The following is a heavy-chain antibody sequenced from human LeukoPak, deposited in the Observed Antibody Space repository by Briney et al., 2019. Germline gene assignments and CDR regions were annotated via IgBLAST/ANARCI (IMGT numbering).Heavy chain of an antibody. CDR2: IKKDGRDK. CDR1: GFTFSRYW. J-gene: IGHJ3*02. CDR3: ARDTSPDIAAVGYDAFDI. D-gene: IGHD6-13*01. Sequence: GGSLRLSCAASGFTFSRYWMNWVRQAPGKGLEWVANIKKDGRDKNYVDSVKGRFTISRDNAKNSLYLQMNSLRAEDTAVYYCARDTSPDIAAVGYDAFDIWGQGTMVTVSS. V-gene: IGHV3-7*01.